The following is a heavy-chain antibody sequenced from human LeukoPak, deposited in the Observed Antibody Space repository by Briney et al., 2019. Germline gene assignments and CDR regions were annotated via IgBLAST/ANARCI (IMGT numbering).Heavy chain of an antibody. D-gene: IGHD3-10*01. V-gene: IGHV3-30*02. CDR3: ARDFDVVNSNYYYIPEY. J-gene: IGHJ4*02. CDR1: GFDLSSNG. CDR2: IRSDGTKT. Sequence: PGGSLRPSCAASGFDLSSNGMHWVRQAPGKGLEWVSFIRSDGTKTFYGDFVTGRFTISRDNSKNTLYLQMNSLGAEDAAVYYCARDFDVVNSNYYYIPEYWGQGVLVTVSS.